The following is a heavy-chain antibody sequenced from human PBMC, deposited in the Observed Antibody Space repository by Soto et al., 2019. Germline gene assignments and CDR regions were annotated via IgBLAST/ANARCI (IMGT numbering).Heavy chain of an antibody. V-gene: IGHV1-3*01. J-gene: IGHJ4*02. D-gene: IGHD6-19*01. CDR2: INAGNGNT. Sequence: RQAPGQRLEWMGWINAGNGNTKYSQKFQGRVTVTRDTSASTAYMELSSLRSEDTAVYYCARDLAGLEDYWGQGTLVTVSS. CDR3: ARDLAGLEDY.